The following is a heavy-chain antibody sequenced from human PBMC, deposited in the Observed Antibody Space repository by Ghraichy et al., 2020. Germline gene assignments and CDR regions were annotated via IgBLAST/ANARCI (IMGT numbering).Heavy chain of an antibody. V-gene: IGHV4-39*07. D-gene: IGHD2-15*01. Sequence: SETLSLTCLVSGGSISGTSHYWAWIRQPPGKGMEWMGSIYYSGSTHYNPALKSRVTISVDTTKNQFSLNLRSVTAADTAVYFCARNVSDKEAPSKINWFDPWGQGTLVTVSS. CDR3: ARNVSDKEAPSKINWFDP. CDR1: GGSISGTSHY. J-gene: IGHJ5*02. CDR2: IYYSGST.